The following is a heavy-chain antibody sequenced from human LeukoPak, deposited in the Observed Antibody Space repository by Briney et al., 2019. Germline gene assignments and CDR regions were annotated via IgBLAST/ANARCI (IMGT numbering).Heavy chain of an antibody. D-gene: IGHD3-10*01. V-gene: IGHV1-46*01. J-gene: IGHJ4*02. CDR2: VTPTGGST. CDR1: GYTFTSYY. Sequence: ASVKVSCKASGYTFTSYYMHWVRQAPGQGLEWMGIVTPTGGSTSYAQKFQGRVTMTSDTSTSTVYMELRSLRSEDTAVYYCARDANYGEFPDYWGQETLVTVSS. CDR3: ARDANYGEFPDY.